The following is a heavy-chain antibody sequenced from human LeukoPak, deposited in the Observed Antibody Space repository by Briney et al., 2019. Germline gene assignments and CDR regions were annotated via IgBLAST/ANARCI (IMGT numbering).Heavy chain of an antibody. Sequence: ASVKVSCKSSGYPLTGYYVHWVRQVPGQGLEWMGWINPYSGGTNYAQKFQGRVTMTRDTSITSVFMGLSSLRSDDTAVYFCARGCNSGSCSLDYWGQGTLVIVSS. CDR1: GYPLTGYY. J-gene: IGHJ4*02. CDR2: INPYSGGT. V-gene: IGHV1-2*02. CDR3: ARGCNSGSCSLDY. D-gene: IGHD2-15*01.